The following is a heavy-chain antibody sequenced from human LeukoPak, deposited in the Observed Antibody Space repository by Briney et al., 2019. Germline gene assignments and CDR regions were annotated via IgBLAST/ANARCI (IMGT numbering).Heavy chain of an antibody. Sequence: PSETLSLTCTVYGGSISSYYWSWIRQPPGKGLEWIGYMYYSGSTNYNPSLKSRVTISVDTSKNQFSLKLSSVTAADTAVYYCARGAVACYYFDNWGQGTLVTVSS. CDR3: ARGAVACYYFDN. V-gene: IGHV4-59*01. CDR1: GGSISSYY. CDR2: MYYSGST. J-gene: IGHJ4*02. D-gene: IGHD6-19*01.